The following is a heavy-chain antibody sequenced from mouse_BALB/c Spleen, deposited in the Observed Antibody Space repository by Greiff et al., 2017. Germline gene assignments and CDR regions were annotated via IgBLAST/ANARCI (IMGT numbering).Heavy chain of an antibody. Sequence: QVQLQQSGAELARPGASVKLSCKASGYTFTSYWMQWVKQRPGQGLEWIGAIYPGDGDTRYTQKFKGKATLTADKSSSTAYMQLSSLASEDSAVYYCARHSRFDYWGQGTTLTVSS. V-gene: IGHV1-87*01. CDR2: IYPGDGDT. CDR3: ARHSRFDY. J-gene: IGHJ2*01. D-gene: IGHD3-1*01. CDR1: GYTFTSYW.